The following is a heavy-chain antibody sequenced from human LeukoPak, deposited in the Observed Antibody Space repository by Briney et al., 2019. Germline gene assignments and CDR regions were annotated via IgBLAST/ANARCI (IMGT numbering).Heavy chain of an antibody. Sequence: SVKVSCKAYGGTFSSYAISWVRQAPGQGLEWMGRIIPIFGTANYAQKFQGRVTITTDESTSTAYMELSSLRSEDTAVYYCARAVPGDAFDIWGQGTMVTVSS. D-gene: IGHD1-14*01. CDR2: IIPIFGTA. CDR1: GGTFSSYA. J-gene: IGHJ3*02. CDR3: ARAVPGDAFDI. V-gene: IGHV1-69*05.